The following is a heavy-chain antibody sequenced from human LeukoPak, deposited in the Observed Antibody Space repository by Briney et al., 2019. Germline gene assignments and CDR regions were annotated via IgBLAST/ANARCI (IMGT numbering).Heavy chain of an antibody. CDR1: GGSFSGYY. V-gene: IGHV4-34*01. CDR2: INHSGST. Sequence: SETLSLTCAVYGGSFSGYYWSWIRQPPGKGLEWIGEINHSGSTNYNPSLKSRVTISVDTSKNQFSLKLSSVTAADTAVYYCARGRPLRSDYLIDYWGQGTLVTVSS. CDR3: ARGRPLRSDYLIDY. J-gene: IGHJ4*02. D-gene: IGHD4-17*01.